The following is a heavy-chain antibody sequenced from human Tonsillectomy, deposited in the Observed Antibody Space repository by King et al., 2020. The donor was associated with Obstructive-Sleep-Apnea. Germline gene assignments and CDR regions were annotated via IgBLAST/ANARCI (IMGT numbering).Heavy chain of an antibody. D-gene: IGHD3-10*01. CDR1: GFTFGDYA. CDR3: TRGEGSGSYYPTYYFDY. V-gene: IGHV3-49*03. CDR2: IRSKAYGGTT. Sequence: VQLVESGGGLVQPGRSLRLSCTASGFTFGDYAMSWFRQAPGKGLEWVGFIRSKAYGGTTEYAASVKGRFTISRDDSKSIAYLQMNSLKTEDTAGYYCTRGEGSGSYYPTYYFDYWGQGTLVTVSS. J-gene: IGHJ4*02.